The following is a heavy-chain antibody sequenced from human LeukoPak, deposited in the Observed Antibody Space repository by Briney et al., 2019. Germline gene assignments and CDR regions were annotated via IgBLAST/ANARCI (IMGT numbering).Heavy chain of an antibody. CDR2: IYSGGST. Sequence: GGSLRLSCAASGFTVSSNYMSWVRQAPGKGLKWVSVIYSGGSTYYADSVKGRFTISRDNSKNTLYLQMNSLRAEDTAVYYCARDLSVKGPPSFDYWGQGTLVTVSS. CDR3: ARDLSVKGPPSFDY. V-gene: IGHV3-66*01. J-gene: IGHJ4*02. CDR1: GFTVSSNY. D-gene: IGHD2/OR15-2a*01.